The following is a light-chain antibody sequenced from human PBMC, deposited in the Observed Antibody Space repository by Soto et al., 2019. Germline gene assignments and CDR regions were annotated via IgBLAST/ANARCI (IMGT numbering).Light chain of an antibody. CDR3: QHYNSYSEA. J-gene: IGKJ1*01. CDR2: AAS. V-gene: IGKV1-9*01. CDR1: QGISSY. Sequence: DIQLTQSPSFLSASVGDRVTITCRASQGISSYLAWYQQKPGKAPKLLIYAASTLQSGVPSRFSGSGSGTEFTLTISSLQPDDFATHYCQHYNSYSEAFGQGTKVDIK.